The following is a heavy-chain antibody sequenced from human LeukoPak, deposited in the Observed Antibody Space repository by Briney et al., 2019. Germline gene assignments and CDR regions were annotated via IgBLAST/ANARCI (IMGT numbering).Heavy chain of an antibody. CDR3: TTVLRYFDWSDTPEAVDY. Sequence: PGGSLRLSCAASGFTFSNAWMSWVRQAPGKGLEWVGRIKSKTDGGTTDYAAPVKGRFTISRDDSKNTLYLQMNSLKTEDTAVYYCTTVLRYFDWSDTPEAVDYWGQGTLVTVSS. CDR2: IKSKTDGGTT. D-gene: IGHD3-9*01. J-gene: IGHJ4*02. CDR1: GFTFSNAW. V-gene: IGHV3-15*01.